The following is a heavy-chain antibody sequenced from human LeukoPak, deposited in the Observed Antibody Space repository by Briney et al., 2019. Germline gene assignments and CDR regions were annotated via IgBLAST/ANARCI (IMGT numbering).Heavy chain of an antibody. J-gene: IGHJ4*02. CDR1: GGSISSYY. CDR2: IYYSGNT. Sequence: SETLSLTCTVSGGSISSYYWSWIRQPPGKGLEYIGYIYYSGNTNYNPSLKSRVTISVDTSKNQFSLKLSSVTAADTAVYYCARLRGHSRGYYYLSWGQGTLVTVSS. V-gene: IGHV4-59*12. CDR3: ARLRGHSRGYYYLS. D-gene: IGHD3-22*01.